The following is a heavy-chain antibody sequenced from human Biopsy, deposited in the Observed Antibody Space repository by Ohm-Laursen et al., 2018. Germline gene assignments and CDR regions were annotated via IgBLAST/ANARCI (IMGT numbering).Heavy chain of an antibody. J-gene: IGHJ2*01. CDR3: VRRRCSSTSCVDWYFDL. V-gene: IGHV4-59*08. CDR2: IDYSGST. Sequence: SQTLSLTCSVSGGSFTYYYWSWIRQPPGEGLEWIAYIDYSGSTNCDPSLKSRVNISIDTSKNQFSLRLSAVTAADTAVYYCVRRRCSSTSCVDWYFDLWGRGTLVTVSS. D-gene: IGHD2-2*01. CDR1: GGSFTYYY.